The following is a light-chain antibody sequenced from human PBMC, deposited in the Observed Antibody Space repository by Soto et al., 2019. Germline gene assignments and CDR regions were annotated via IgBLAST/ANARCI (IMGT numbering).Light chain of an antibody. CDR1: QTIATY. CDR2: AAS. V-gene: IGKV1-39*01. CDR3: QQSHSGLT. Sequence: DIQMTQSPSSLSASVADRVTITCRASQTIATYLNWYQQKPGKAPKLLIYAASNLDGGVPSRFSGSGSGTDFTLTISSLQPEDFATYYCQQSHSGLTFGQGTKLQIK. J-gene: IGKJ2*01.